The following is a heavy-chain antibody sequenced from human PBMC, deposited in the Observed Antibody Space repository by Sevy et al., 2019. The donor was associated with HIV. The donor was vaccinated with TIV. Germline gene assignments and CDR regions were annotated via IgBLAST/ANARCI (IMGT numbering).Heavy chain of an antibody. Sequence: GGSLRLSCTASGFMFGDYAMSWVRQAPGKGLEWVGFIRGKAYGGTTQYAASVRGRFTISRDDSNSTAYLQMNSLKTEDTAVYYCTRGGSVTSLSPWDYWGQGALVTVSS. V-gene: IGHV3-49*04. D-gene: IGHD3-16*01. CDR1: GFMFGDYA. CDR2: IRGKAYGGTT. CDR3: TRGGSVTSLSPWDY. J-gene: IGHJ4*02.